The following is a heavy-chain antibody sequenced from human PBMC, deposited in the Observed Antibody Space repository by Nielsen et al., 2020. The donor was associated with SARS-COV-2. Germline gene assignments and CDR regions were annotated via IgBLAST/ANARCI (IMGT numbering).Heavy chain of an antibody. Sequence: GESLKISCAASGFTFNSYWMSWVRQAPGKGLEWVANIKQDGSEKYYVDSVKGRFTISRDNAKNSLYLQMNSLRAEDTAVYYCARDVEMATISFDYWGQGTLVTVSS. J-gene: IGHJ4*02. CDR3: ARDVEMATISFDY. CDR2: IKQDGSEK. V-gene: IGHV3-7*05. D-gene: IGHD5-24*01. CDR1: GFTFNSYW.